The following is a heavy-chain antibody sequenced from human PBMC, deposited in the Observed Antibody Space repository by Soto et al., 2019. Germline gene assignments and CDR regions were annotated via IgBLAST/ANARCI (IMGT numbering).Heavy chain of an antibody. D-gene: IGHD6-19*01. CDR3: VQTTGWPGFDF. J-gene: IGHJ4*02. Sequence: EVQLVESGGGSIQPGGSLRLYCAASGFTVSSKYMTWVRQAPGKGLEWVSVIYGGGTTYYADSVKGRFTISRDNSKNTLYLQMNSLRAEDTAVYYCVQTTGWPGFDFWGQGTLVTVSS. V-gene: IGHV3-53*01. CDR2: IYGGGTT. CDR1: GFTVSSKY.